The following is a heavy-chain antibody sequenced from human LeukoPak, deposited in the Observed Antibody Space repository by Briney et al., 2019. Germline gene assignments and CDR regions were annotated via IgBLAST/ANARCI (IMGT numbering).Heavy chain of an antibody. CDR1: GFTFSRYW. CDR2: INSDGSTT. V-gene: IGHV3-74*01. CDR3: AGGPIGFA. Sequence: GGSLRLSCVASGFTFSRYWMHWVRQAPGKGLVWVSRINSDGSTTIYADSVKGRFTISRDNAKNTLYLQMNSLRAEDTAVYFCAGGPIGFAWGQGTLVTVSS. D-gene: IGHD2-15*01. J-gene: IGHJ5*02.